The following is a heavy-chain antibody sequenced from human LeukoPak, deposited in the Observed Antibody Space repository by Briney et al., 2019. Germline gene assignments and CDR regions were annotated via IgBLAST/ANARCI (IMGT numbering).Heavy chain of an antibody. V-gene: IGHV4-59*01. J-gene: IGHJ5*02. Sequence: SETLSLNCTGSGGSISSYYWSWIRQPPGKGLKWIGYTYYSGSTNYNPSLKSRVTISVDTSKNQFSLKLSSVTAADTAVYYCARVSVRGVKVYWFDPWGQGTLVTVSS. CDR2: TYYSGST. D-gene: IGHD3-10*01. CDR3: ARVSVRGVKVYWFDP. CDR1: GGSISSYY.